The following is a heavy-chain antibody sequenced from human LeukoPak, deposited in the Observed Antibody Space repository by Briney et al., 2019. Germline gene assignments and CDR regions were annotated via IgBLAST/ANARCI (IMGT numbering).Heavy chain of an antibody. Sequence: PGGSLRLSCAASGFIFSSSWMSWVRQAPGKGLEWVANINQDGSQRHYVDSVKGRFTISRDNAKNTLYLQMNSLRAEDTAVYYCARDEFGDLDYWGQGTLVTVSS. CDR3: ARDEFGDLDY. D-gene: IGHD3-10*01. J-gene: IGHJ4*02. CDR2: INQDGSQR. V-gene: IGHV3-7*01. CDR1: GFIFSSSW.